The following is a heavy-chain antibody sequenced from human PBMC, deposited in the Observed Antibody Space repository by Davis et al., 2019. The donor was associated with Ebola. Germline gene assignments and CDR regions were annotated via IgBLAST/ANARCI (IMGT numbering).Heavy chain of an antibody. D-gene: IGHD1/OR15-1a*01. V-gene: IGHV3-30*19. CDR3: ASRTHFQH. CDR1: GFTFSSIW. Sequence: SLKTSCAASGFTFSSIWMSWVRQAPGKGLEWVAVISYDGSNKYYADSVKGRFTISRDNSKNTLYLQMNSLRAEDTAVYYCASRTHFQHWGQGTLVTVSS. J-gene: IGHJ1*01. CDR2: ISYDGSNK.